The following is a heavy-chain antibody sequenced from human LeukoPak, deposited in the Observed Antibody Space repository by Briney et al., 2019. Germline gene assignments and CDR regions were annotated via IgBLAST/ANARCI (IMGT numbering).Heavy chain of an antibody. Sequence: GGSLRLSCAASGFTFSSYWMSWVRQAPGKGLEWVANIKQDGSEKYYVDSVKGRFTISRDNAKNSLYLQMNSLRAEDTAVYYCARDSSSWIYYYYYYMDVWGKGTKVTVSS. CDR1: GFTFSSYW. V-gene: IGHV3-7*01. J-gene: IGHJ6*03. D-gene: IGHD6-13*01. CDR3: ARDSSSWIYYYYYYMDV. CDR2: IKQDGSEK.